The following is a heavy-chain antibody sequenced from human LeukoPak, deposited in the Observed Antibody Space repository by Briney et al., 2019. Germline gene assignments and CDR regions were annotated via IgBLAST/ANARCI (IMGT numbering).Heavy chain of an antibody. J-gene: IGHJ4*02. CDR3: AREISSGFYFDY. CDR2: ITRSGSYK. CDR1: GLTFSSCA. Sequence: GGSLRLSCVASGLTFSSCAMNWVRQAPGKGLEWVSSITRSGSYKYYADSVKGRFTISRDNGKNSLYLQMNSLRAEDTAVYYCAREISSGFYFDYWGQGTLVTVSS. V-gene: IGHV3-21*01. D-gene: IGHD6-6*01.